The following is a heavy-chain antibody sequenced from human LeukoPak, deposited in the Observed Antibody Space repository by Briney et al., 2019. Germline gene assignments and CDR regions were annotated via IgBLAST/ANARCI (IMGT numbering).Heavy chain of an antibody. CDR1: GFTFSSYA. CDR3: ARVAARVSLDY. CDR2: ISYDGSNK. Sequence: SGGSLRLSCAASGFTFSSYAMHWVRQAPGKGLEWVAVISYDGSNKYYADSGKGRFTITSDNSKNTLYLQMGSLRAEDMAVYYCARVAARVSLDYWGQGTLVTVSS. D-gene: IGHD2-15*01. J-gene: IGHJ4*02. V-gene: IGHV3-30*14.